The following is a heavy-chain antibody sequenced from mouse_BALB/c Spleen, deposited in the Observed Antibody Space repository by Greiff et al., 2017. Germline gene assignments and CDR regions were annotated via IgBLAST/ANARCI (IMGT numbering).Heavy chain of an antibody. CDR3: TRGEKVRGYYAMDY. Sequence: QVQLQQPGAELVRPGASVKLSCKASGYTFTSYWINWVKQRPGQGLEWIGNIYPSDSYTNYNQKFKDKATLTVDKSSSTAYMQLSSPTSEDSAVYYCTRGEKVRGYYAMDYWGQGTSVTVSS. V-gene: IGHV1-69*02. J-gene: IGHJ4*01. CDR2: IYPSDSYT. CDR1: GYTFTSYW. D-gene: IGHD2-14*01.